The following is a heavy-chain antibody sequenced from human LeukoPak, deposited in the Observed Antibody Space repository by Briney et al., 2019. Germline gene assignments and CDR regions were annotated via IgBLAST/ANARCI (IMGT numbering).Heavy chain of an antibody. D-gene: IGHD3-16*02. Sequence: GGSLRLSCAASGFTFSSYSMNWVRQAPGKGLEWVSYISSSSSTIHYADSVKGRFTISRDNAKNSLYLQMNSLRAEDTAVYYCARILGSYYDYVWGSYRYNSDDYWGQGTLVTVSS. CDR2: ISSSSSTI. J-gene: IGHJ4*02. CDR1: GFTFSSYS. CDR3: ARILGSYYDYVWGSYRYNSDDY. V-gene: IGHV3-48*01.